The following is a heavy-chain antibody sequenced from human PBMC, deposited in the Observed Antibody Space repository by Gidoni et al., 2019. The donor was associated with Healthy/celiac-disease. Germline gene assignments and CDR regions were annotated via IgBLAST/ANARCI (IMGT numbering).Heavy chain of an antibody. CDR2: IRWNRGSI. J-gene: IGHJ5*02. V-gene: IGHV3-9*01. CDR3: AEGVGVAFFDWFDP. D-gene: IGHD3-3*02. CDR1: GFTFDDYA. Sequence: EVQLVESGGGLVQPGRSLRLSCAASGFTFDDYAMHWVRQAPGKGLEWVSGIRWNRGSIGYADSVKGRFTISRDNAKNSLYLQMNSLRAEDTALYYCAEGVGVAFFDWFDPWGQGTLVTVSS.